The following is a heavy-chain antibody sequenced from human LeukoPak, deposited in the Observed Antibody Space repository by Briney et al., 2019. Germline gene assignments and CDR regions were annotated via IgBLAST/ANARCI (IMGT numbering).Heavy chain of an antibody. CDR2: ISGDSDRI. Sequence: GGSLRLSCVASGSTFDEYAMHWVRQVPGKGLEWVIGISGDSDRIDYADSVKGRFTISRDNSKNTLYLQMNSLRAEDTAVYYCARVPSRLEWLLYFDYWGQGTLVTVSS. CDR1: GSTFDEYA. J-gene: IGHJ4*02. V-gene: IGHV3-9*01. D-gene: IGHD3-3*01. CDR3: ARVPSRLEWLLYFDY.